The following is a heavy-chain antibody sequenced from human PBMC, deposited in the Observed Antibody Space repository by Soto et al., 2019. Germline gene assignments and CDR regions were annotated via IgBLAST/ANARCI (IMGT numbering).Heavy chain of an antibody. D-gene: IGHD2-8*01. V-gene: IGHV5-51*01. CDR3: ARQPTNGQSDDAFDI. J-gene: IGHJ3*02. CDR2: IYPGDSDT. Sequence: PGESLKISCKGSGYSFTSYWIGWGRQMPGKGLEWMGIIYPGDSDTRYSPSFQGQVTISADKSISTAYLQWSSLKASDTAMYYCARQPTNGQSDDAFDIWGQGTMVTVSS. CDR1: GYSFTSYW.